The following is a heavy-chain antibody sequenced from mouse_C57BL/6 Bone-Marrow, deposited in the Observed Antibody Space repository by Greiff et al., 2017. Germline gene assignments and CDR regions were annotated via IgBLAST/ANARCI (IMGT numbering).Heavy chain of an antibody. V-gene: IGHV5-4*01. CDR2: ISDGGSYT. D-gene: IGHD1-1*01. J-gene: IGHJ1*03. CDR1: GFTFSSYA. CDR3: ARDDYGSSWYFDV. Sequence: EVQLVESGGGLVKPGGSLKLSCAASGFTFSSYAMSWVRQTPEQRLEWVATISDGGSYTYYPDNVKGRFTFSRDNAKNNLYLQMSHLKSEDTAMYYCARDDYGSSWYFDVWGTGTTVTVSA.